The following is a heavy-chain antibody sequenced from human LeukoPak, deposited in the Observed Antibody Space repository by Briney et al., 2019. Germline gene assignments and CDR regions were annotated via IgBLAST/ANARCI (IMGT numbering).Heavy chain of an antibody. V-gene: IGHV4-39*07. CDR2: IYYSGST. J-gene: IGHJ4*02. Sequence: PSETLSLTCTVSGGSISSSSYYWGWIRQPPGKGLEWIGSIYYSGSTYYNPSLKSRVTISVDTSKNQFSLQLNSVTPEDTAVYYCARDKVTMVRGVIRPFDYWGQGTLVTVSS. D-gene: IGHD3-10*01. CDR1: GGSISSSSYY. CDR3: ARDKVTMVRGVIRPFDY.